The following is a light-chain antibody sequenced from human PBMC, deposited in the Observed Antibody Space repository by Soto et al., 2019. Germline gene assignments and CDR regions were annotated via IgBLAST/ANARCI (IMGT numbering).Light chain of an antibody. CDR2: DAS. V-gene: IGKV3-11*01. CDR1: QSIRTY. Sequence: IVLTQSPATLSLSPGERATLSCRADQSIRTYLAWYQQKSGQAPRLLIYDASNKATGTPPRFRGSGSATDCTLTISILEPEDSAVYYCQQRYNWLTFGGGTKVELK. CDR3: QQRYNWLT. J-gene: IGKJ4*01.